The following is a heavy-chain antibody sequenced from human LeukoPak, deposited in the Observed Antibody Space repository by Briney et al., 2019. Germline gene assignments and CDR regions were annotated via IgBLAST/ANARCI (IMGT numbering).Heavy chain of an antibody. Sequence: GGSLRLSCAASGFTFSSYWMSWVRQAPGKGLEWVANIKQDGSEKYYVDSVKGRFTISRDNSKNTLYLQMNSLRAEDTAVYYCAKFRGYPDYWGQGTLVTVSS. CDR2: IKQDGSEK. CDR3: AKFRGYPDY. D-gene: IGHD3-22*01. CDR1: GFTFSSYW. V-gene: IGHV3-7*03. J-gene: IGHJ4*02.